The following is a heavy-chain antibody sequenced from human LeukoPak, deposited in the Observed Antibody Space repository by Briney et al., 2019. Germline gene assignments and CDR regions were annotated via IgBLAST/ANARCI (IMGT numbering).Heavy chain of an antibody. CDR2: IIGGVGST. CDR3: AISGGYWAWEH. V-gene: IGHV3-23*01. D-gene: IGHD1-26*01. J-gene: IGHJ1*01. Sequence: PGGSLRLSCAASGFTFSSYAMSWVRQAPGKGLEWVSGIIGGVGSTYYAESVKGRFTISRDHSQNTLFLQMNSMRAEDTAVYYCAISGGYWAWEHWGQGTLVTVSS. CDR1: GFTFSSYA.